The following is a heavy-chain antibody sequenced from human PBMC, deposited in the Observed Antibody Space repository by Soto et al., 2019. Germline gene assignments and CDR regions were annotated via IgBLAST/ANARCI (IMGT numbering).Heavy chain of an antibody. Sequence: SETLSLTCAVYGGSISGHYWNWIRQPPGKGLEWIGEINHSGRTNYNPSLKSRVTISVDTSMNEFSLRLSSVTAADTAVYYCARLNGYCVSTSCHGYYGMDVWGQGTTVTVSS. CDR3: ARLNGYCVSTSCHGYYGMDV. J-gene: IGHJ6*02. CDR2: INHSGRT. D-gene: IGHD2-2*03. V-gene: IGHV4-34*01. CDR1: GGSISGHY.